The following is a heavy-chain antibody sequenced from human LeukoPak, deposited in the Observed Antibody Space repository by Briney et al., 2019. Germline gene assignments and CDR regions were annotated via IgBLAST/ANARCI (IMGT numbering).Heavy chain of an antibody. J-gene: IGHJ4*02. CDR1: GFTINSYW. CDR3: TSGAGGQGY. CDR2: IKEDGSEK. V-gene: IGHV3-7*01. D-gene: IGHD3-10*01. Sequence: PGGALRLSCAAYGFTINSYWMSWVRQAPGKGLEWVANIKEDGSEKYYVDSVKGRFTISRDNAKNSMFLQMGSLRVEDTAVYYCTSGAGGQGYWGQGTLVTVSS.